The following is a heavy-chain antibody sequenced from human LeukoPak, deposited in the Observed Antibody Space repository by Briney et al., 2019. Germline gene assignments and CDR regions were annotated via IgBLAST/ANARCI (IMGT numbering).Heavy chain of an antibody. CDR3: ASGVWGSYRYLDY. CDR2: IYTSGST. V-gene: IGHV4-4*07. CDR1: DDSITMYY. D-gene: IGHD3-16*02. J-gene: IGHJ4*02. Sequence: SETLSLTCTVSDDSITMYYWTWIRQPAGKGLEWIGRIYTSGSTNYNPSLKSRVTISVDTSKNQFSLKLSSVTAADTAVYYCASGVWGSYRYLDYWGQGTLVTVSS.